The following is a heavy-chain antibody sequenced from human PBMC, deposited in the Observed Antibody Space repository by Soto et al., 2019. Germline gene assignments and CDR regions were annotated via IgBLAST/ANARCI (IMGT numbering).Heavy chain of an antibody. Sequence: GESLKISCQASGYNFATYWIAWVRQMPGKGLEYMGIIYPGNSDVRYSPSFQGQVTFSADKSISTAYLHWSSLKASDTAMYYCARHGFYGDYASNYFDPWGQGTLVTVS. J-gene: IGHJ5*02. V-gene: IGHV5-51*01. CDR1: GYNFATYW. CDR3: ARHGFYGDYASNYFDP. D-gene: IGHD4-17*01. CDR2: IYPGNSDV.